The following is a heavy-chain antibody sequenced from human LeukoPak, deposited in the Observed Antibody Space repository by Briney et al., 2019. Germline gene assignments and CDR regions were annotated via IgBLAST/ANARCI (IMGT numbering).Heavy chain of an antibody. Sequence: GGSLRLSCAASGFTFSDYYMSWIREAPGKGLEWVSYISSSSTYTDYADSVKGRFTISRDNAKNSLYLQMNSLRAEDTAVYYCARVPGDCSSTSCFDMYFDYWGQGTLVTVSS. J-gene: IGHJ4*02. CDR2: ISSSSTYT. D-gene: IGHD2-2*01. CDR3: ARVPGDCSSTSCFDMYFDY. CDR1: GFTFSDYY. V-gene: IGHV3-11*06.